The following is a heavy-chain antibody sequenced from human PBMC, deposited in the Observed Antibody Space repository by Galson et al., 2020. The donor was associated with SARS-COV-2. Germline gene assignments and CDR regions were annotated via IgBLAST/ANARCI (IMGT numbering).Heavy chain of an antibody. J-gene: IGHJ4*02. D-gene: IGHD1-26*01. Sequence: TGGSLSLSCAASGFTFSSSAMHWVRQAPGKGLEWVAVISYDGSNTYYTDSVKGRFTISRDNSKNTLYLHMNRLRAEDTGVYYCARAGSGSYGGPFDYWGQGTLVTVSS. CDR1: GFTFSSSA. CDR2: ISYDGSNT. V-gene: IGHV3-30*04. CDR3: ARAGSGSYGGPFDY.